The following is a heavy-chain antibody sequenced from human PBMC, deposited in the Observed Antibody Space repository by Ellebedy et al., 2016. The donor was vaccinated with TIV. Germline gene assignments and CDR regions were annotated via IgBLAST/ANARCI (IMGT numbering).Heavy chain of an antibody. Sequence: GGSLRLSCAASGFTFSSYEMNWVRQAPGKGLEWVSHISSSGSSISYADSVKGRFTISRNNAKNSLYLQMNSLRAEDTAVYYCARVTPYQLDYWGQGTLVTVSS. CDR3: ARVTPYQLDY. J-gene: IGHJ4*02. CDR1: GFTFSSYE. CDR2: ISSSGSSI. V-gene: IGHV3-48*03. D-gene: IGHD2-2*01.